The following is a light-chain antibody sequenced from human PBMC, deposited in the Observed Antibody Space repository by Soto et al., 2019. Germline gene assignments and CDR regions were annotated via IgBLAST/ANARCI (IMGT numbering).Light chain of an antibody. CDR3: QQGHNWPLT. J-gene: IGKJ2*01. CDR2: GAS. Sequence: EIVMTQSPATLSVSPGESATLSCRASQSISSELARYQQKPGQPPRLLIYGASTRATGVPARFTGSASGSDFTLTSGGLQSEDVAVYYCQQGHNWPLTFGQGTRLEI. CDR1: QSISSE. V-gene: IGKV3-15*01.